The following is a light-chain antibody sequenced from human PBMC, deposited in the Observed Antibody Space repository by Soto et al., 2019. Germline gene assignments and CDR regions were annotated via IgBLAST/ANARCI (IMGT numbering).Light chain of an antibody. Sequence: EILMTQSPATLSVSPGERTTLSCRASQSVSSNLAWYQQKPGQAPRLLIYGASIRVTGIPARFSGSGSATESTLTISSLQSEDFPVYYCQEYNNWPYTFGQGTKVEIK. J-gene: IGKJ2*01. V-gene: IGKV3-15*01. CDR3: QEYNNWPYT. CDR1: QSVSSN. CDR2: GAS.